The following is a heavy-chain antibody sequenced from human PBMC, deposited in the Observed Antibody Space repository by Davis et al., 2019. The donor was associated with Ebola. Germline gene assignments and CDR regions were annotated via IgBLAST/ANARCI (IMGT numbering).Heavy chain of an antibody. D-gene: IGHD3-3*01. J-gene: IGHJ4*02. CDR1: GYSFTSYW. CDR3: ASLPIGDFWSGYYRY. V-gene: IGHV5-51*01. CDR2: IYTGDSDT. Sequence: GESLKISCKGSGYSFTSYWNGWVRQMPGKGLEWMGIIYTGDSDTRYSPSFQGQVTISADKSISTAYLQWSSLKASDTAMYYCASLPIGDFWSGYYRYWGQGTLVTVSS.